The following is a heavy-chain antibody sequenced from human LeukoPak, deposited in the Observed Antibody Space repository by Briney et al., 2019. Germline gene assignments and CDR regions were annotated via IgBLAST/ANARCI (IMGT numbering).Heavy chain of an antibody. Sequence: GGSLRLSCAASGFTFNSYWMSWVRQAPEKGLEWLANIRQDGSDKQYVDSVKGRFTISRDNAKNSLHLQMNSLSAEDTAVYYCARHSRGSPIDDWGQGTLVTVSS. CDR2: IRQDGSDK. CDR1: GFTFNSYW. D-gene: IGHD2-15*01. J-gene: IGHJ4*02. V-gene: IGHV3-7*01. CDR3: ARHSRGSPIDD.